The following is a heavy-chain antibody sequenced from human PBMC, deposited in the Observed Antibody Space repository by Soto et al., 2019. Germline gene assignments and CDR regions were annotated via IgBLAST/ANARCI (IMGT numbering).Heavy chain of an antibody. Sequence: QVQLVQSGAEVKKPGASVKVSCKASGYTFTSYGISWVRQAPGQGMEWMGWLSAYNGNTNYAQKLQGRVTMPTDTSTSTAYMELRSLRSDDTAVYYCARDNDDIVTGYYLFGSVRHHWFDPWGQGTLVTVSS. V-gene: IGHV1-18*01. CDR2: LSAYNGNT. CDR3: ARDNDDIVTGYYLFGSVRHHWFDP. CDR1: GYTFTSYG. D-gene: IGHD3-9*01. J-gene: IGHJ5*02.